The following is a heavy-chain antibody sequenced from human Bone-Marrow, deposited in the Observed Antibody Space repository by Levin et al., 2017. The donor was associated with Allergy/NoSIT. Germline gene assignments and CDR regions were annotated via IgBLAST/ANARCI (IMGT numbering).Heavy chain of an antibody. D-gene: IGHD3-10*02. V-gene: IGHV4-30-2*06. CDR2: IYHTGTT. J-gene: IGHJ5*02. Sequence: SSETLSLTCAVSGASITTGGYSWSWVRQSPGKGLEWLGYIYHTGTTHYNPSFKTRVAMSLDKSMNQFSLQLTSVTAADSAMYYCARVRDYFRWFDPWGQGTLVTVSS. CDR1: GASITTGGYS. CDR3: ARVRDYFRWFDP.